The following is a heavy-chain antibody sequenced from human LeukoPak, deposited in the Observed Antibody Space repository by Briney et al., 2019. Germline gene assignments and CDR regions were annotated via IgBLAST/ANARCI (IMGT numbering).Heavy chain of an antibody. J-gene: IGHJ3*02. CDR2: IYSGGST. CDR3: ARDGFSSGYPYDAFHI. V-gene: IGHV3-53*01. D-gene: IGHD3-22*01. Sequence: GGSLRLSCAASGFTVSSNYMSWVRQARGKGLEWVSVIYSGGSTYYADSVKGRFTISRDNSKNTLYLQMNSLRAEDTAVYYCARDGFSSGYPYDAFHIWGQGTMVTVSS. CDR1: GFTVSSNY.